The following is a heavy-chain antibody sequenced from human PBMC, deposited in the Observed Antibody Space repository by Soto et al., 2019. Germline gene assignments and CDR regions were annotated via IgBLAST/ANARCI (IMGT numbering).Heavy chain of an antibody. CDR3: ARGRFLIFHSGGVLDY. CDR2: MNPNSGNT. Sequence: ASVKVSCKASGYTFTSYVINWVRQATGQGLEWMGWMNPNSGNTGYAQKFQGRVTMTRNTSISTAYMELSSLRSEDTAVYYCARGRFLIFHSGGVLDYWGQGTLVTVSS. CDR1: GYTFTSYV. J-gene: IGHJ4*02. V-gene: IGHV1-8*01. D-gene: IGHD2-15*01.